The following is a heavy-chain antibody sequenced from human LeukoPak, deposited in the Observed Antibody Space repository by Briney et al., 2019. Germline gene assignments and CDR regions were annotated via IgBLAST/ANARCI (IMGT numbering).Heavy chain of an antibody. CDR1: GFTFSRYD. Sequence: QAGGSLRLSCAASGFTFSRYDMSWVRQAPGKGLEWVSAISGSGGSTYYADSVKGRFTISRDNSKNTLYLQMSSLRAEDTAVYYCARGGGYGVKIDYWGQGTLVTVSS. J-gene: IGHJ4*02. CDR3: ARGGGYGVKIDY. V-gene: IGHV3-23*01. D-gene: IGHD3-10*01. CDR2: ISGSGGST.